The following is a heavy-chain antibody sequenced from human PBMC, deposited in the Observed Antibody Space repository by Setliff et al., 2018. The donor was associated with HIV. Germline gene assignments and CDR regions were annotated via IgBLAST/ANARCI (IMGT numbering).Heavy chain of an antibody. V-gene: IGHV4-34*01. J-gene: IGHJ6*03. CDR3: ARAYYHHSGAYWSTDYYYSYIDV. Sequence: SETLSLTFAVFGGSFSGYYWSWVRQPPGKGLEWMGKINQSGNINYNPSIKSRVPISVDTFWGSVTDADTDVYYCARAYYHHSGAYWSTDYYYSYIDVWGKGTTVTVSS. CDR1: GGSFSGYY. D-gene: IGHD3-22*01. CDR2: INQSGNI.